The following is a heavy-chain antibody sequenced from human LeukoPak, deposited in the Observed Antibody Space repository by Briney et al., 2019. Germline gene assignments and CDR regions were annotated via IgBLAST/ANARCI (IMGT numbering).Heavy chain of an antibody. Sequence: ASVKVSCKASGYTFTGYYMHWVRQAPGQGLEWMGWINPNSGGTNYAQKFQGRVTMTRDTSISTAYMELSSLRSEDTAVYYCATDAPPIAAAGPDAFDIWGQGTMVTVSS. V-gene: IGHV1-2*02. CDR3: ATDAPPIAAAGPDAFDI. CDR1: GYTFTGYY. J-gene: IGHJ3*02. D-gene: IGHD6-13*01. CDR2: INPNSGGT.